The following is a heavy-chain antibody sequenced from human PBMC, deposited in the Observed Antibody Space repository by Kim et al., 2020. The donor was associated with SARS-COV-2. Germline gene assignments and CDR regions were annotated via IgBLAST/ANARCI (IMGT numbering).Heavy chain of an antibody. CDR1: GGSISSGGYY. D-gene: IGHD3-10*01. CDR2: IYYSGST. CDR3: ARGTTESFEKRVRGVPGWYFDY. Sequence: SETLSLTCTVSGGSISSGGYYWSWIRQHPGKGLEWIGYIYYSGSTYYKPSLKSRVTISVDTSKNQFSLRLSSVTAADTAVYYCARGTTESFEKRVRGVPGWYFDYWGQGTLVTVSS. V-gene: IGHV4-31*03. J-gene: IGHJ4*02.